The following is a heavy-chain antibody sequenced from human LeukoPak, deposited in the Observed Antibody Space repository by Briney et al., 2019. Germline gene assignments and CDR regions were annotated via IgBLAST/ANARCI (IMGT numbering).Heavy chain of an antibody. CDR2: ISSSSSYI. V-gene: IGHV3-21*01. CDR1: GFTFSSYS. CDR3: ARDAIIAGTDPNWFDP. Sequence: GGSLRLSCAASGFTFSSYSMNWVRQAPGKGLEWVSSISSSSSYIYYADSVKGRFTISRDNAKNSLYLQMNSLRAEDKAVYYCARDAIIAGTDPNWFDPLGQGTLVTVSS. D-gene: IGHD6-13*01. J-gene: IGHJ5*02.